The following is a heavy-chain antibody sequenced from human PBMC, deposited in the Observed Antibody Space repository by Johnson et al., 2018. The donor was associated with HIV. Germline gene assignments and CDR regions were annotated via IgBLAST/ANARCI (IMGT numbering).Heavy chain of an antibody. D-gene: IGHD6-13*01. J-gene: IGHJ3*02. Sequence: QMLLVESGGGLVKPGGSLRLSCAASGFTFSDYYMSWIRQAPGKRLEWVSYISSSGSTIYSSDSVKGRFTISRDNAKNSLYLQMNSLRAEDTAVYYCASITTIAAAGRGAFDIWGQGTMVTVSS. CDR1: GFTFSDYY. V-gene: IGHV3-11*04. CDR2: ISSSGSTI. CDR3: ASITTIAAAGRGAFDI.